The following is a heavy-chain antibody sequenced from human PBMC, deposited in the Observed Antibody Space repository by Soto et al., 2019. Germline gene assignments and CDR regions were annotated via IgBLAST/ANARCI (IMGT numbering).Heavy chain of an antibody. CDR3: AKASVVTFYYDYGMDV. J-gene: IGHJ6*02. Sequence: GGSLRLSCAASGFTLSSYAMSWVRQAPGKGREWVSAISGSGSSTYYADSVKGRFTISRDNSNNTPSLQMNSLRAEDTAVYYCAKASVVTFYYDYGMDVWGQGTMVTVSS. CDR2: ISGSGSST. V-gene: IGHV3-23*01. CDR1: GFTLSSYA. D-gene: IGHD2-15*01.